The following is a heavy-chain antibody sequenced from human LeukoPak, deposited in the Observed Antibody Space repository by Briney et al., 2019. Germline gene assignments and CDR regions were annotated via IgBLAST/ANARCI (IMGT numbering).Heavy chain of an antibody. CDR2: FHYSGST. J-gene: IGHJ6*03. Sequence: SETLSLTCTVSGGSISSYYWSWIRQPPGKGLEWIGYFHYSGSTNYNPSLKSRVTISVDTSKIQFSLKLSSVTAADTAVYYCARTAARYYMDVWGKGTTVTVSS. CDR3: ARTAARYYMDV. CDR1: GGSISSYY. D-gene: IGHD6-6*01. V-gene: IGHV4-59*01.